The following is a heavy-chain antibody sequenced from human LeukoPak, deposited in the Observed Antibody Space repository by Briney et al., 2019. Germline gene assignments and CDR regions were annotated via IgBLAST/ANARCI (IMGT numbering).Heavy chain of an antibody. CDR1: GGSISSGGYY. V-gene: IGHV4-31*03. CDR3: ARGPPGYSSSWPSYWYFDL. D-gene: IGHD6-13*01. Sequence: PSETLSLTCTVSGGSISSGGYYWSWIRQHPGKGLEWIGYIYYSGSTYYNPSLKSRVTISVDTSKNQFSLKLSSVIAADTAVYYCARGPPGYSSSWPSYWYFDLWGRGTLVTVSS. J-gene: IGHJ2*01. CDR2: IYYSGST.